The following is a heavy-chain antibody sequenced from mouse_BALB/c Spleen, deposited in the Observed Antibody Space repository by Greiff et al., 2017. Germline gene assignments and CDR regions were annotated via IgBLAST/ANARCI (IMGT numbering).Heavy chain of an antibody. CDR1: GYTFTSYW. J-gene: IGHJ3*01. D-gene: IGHD2-3*01. V-gene: IGHV1S22*01. Sequence: LKQPGSELVRPGASVKLSCKASGYTFTSYWMHWVKQRHGQGLEWIGNIYPGSGSTNYDEKFKSKGTLTVDTSSSTAYMHLSSLTSEDSAVYYCTRSDGLAYWGQGTLVTVSA. CDR2: IYPGSGST. CDR3: TRSDGLAY.